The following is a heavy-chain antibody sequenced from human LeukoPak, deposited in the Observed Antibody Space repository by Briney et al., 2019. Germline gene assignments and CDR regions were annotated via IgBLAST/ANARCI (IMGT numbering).Heavy chain of an antibody. D-gene: IGHD6-13*01. J-gene: IGHJ4*02. V-gene: IGHV4-59*01. CDR1: GGSISSYY. CDR3: AQGGIAAAGIDY. CDR2: IYYSGST. Sequence: KPSETLSPTCTVSGGSISSYYWSWIRQPPGKGLEWIGYIYYSGSTNYNPSLKSRVTISVDTSKNQFSLKLSSVTAADTAVYYCAQGGIAAAGIDYWGQGTLVTVSS.